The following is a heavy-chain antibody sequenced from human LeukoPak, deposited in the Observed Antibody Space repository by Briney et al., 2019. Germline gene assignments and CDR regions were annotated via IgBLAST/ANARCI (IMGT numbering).Heavy chain of an antibody. CDR2: IYYSGST. Sequence: SETLSLTCTFSGGSISSYYWSWIRQPPGKGREWVGYIYYSGSTNYNPSLKSRVTISVDTSKNQFSLKLSAVTAADTAVYYCARRHTAYAHPLRWGQGTLVTVSS. CDR3: ARRHTAYAHPLR. J-gene: IGHJ4*02. V-gene: IGHV4-59*08. CDR1: GGSISSYY. D-gene: IGHD5-18*01.